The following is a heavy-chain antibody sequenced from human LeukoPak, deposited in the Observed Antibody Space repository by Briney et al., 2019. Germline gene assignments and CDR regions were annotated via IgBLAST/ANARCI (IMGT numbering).Heavy chain of an antibody. CDR1: GGTLSSYA. V-gene: IGHV1-69*05. J-gene: IGHJ4*02. CDR2: IIPIFGTA. D-gene: IGHD6-13*01. Sequence: SVKVSXKASGGTLSSYAISWVRQAPGQGLEWMGRIIPIFGTANYAQKFQGRVTVTTDESTSTAYMELSSLRSEDTAVYYCARSSPKDSSSWFDYFDYWGQGTLVTVSS. CDR3: ARSSPKDSSSWFDYFDY.